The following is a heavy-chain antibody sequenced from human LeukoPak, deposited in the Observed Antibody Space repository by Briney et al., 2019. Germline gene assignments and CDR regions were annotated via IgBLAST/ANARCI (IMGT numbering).Heavy chain of an antibody. V-gene: IGHV3-64D*06. Sequence: GGSLRLSCSASGFTFSSYAMHWVRQAPGKGLEYVSAISSNGGSTYYADSVKGRFTISRDNSKNTLYLQMSSLRAEDTAVNYCVKSGYSSSWYGWFDPWGQGTLVTVSS. D-gene: IGHD6-13*01. CDR2: ISSNGGST. CDR3: VKSGYSSSWYGWFDP. J-gene: IGHJ5*02. CDR1: GFTFSSYA.